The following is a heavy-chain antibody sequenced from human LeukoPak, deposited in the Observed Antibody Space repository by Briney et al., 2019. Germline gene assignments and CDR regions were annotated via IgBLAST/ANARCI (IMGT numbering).Heavy chain of an antibody. D-gene: IGHD3-22*01. CDR1: GGTFSRYA. V-gene: IGHV1-69*04. J-gene: IGHJ6*03. CDR3: ARNSNSGYYSSYYYMDV. CDR2: IIPILGIA. Sequence: VEVSCKASGGTFSRYAIRWVRQAPGQGLEWMGRIIPILGIANYAQKFQGRVTITADKSTSTAYMELSSLRSEDTAVYYCARNSNSGYYSSYYYMDVWGKGTTVTVSS.